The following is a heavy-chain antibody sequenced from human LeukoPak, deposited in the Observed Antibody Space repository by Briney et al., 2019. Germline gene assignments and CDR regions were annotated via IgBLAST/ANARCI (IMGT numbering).Heavy chain of an antibody. CDR2: MNPNSGNT. Sequence: ASVKVSCTASGYTFTSYDINWVRQATGQGLEWMGWMNPNSGNTGYAQKFQGRVTMTRNTSITTAYMELSSLRSEDTAVYYCARVFRGDFCSGYHNNWFDPWGQGTLVTVSS. D-gene: IGHD3-3*01. V-gene: IGHV1-8*01. CDR1: GYTFTSYD. J-gene: IGHJ5*02. CDR3: ARVFRGDFCSGYHNNWFDP.